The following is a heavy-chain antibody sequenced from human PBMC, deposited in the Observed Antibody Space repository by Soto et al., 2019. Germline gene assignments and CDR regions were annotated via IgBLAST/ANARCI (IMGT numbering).Heavy chain of an antibody. CDR1: GFTFSSYS. Sequence: EVQLVESGGGLVQPGGSLRLSCAASGFTFSSYSMNWVRQAPGKGLEWVSYISSSSSTIYYADSVKGRFTISRDNAKNSLYLQMNRLRDEDTAVYYCARGYWNYELYFDYWGQGTLVTVSS. J-gene: IGHJ4*02. V-gene: IGHV3-48*02. CDR3: ARGYWNYELYFDY. CDR2: ISSSSSTI. D-gene: IGHD1-7*01.